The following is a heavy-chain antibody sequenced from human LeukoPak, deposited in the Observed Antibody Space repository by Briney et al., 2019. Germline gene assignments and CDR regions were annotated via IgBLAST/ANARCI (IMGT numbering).Heavy chain of an antibody. V-gene: IGHV4-59*08. CDR2: IYYSVST. D-gene: IGHD4-17*01. CDR1: GGSITNYY. Sequence: SETLSLTCTVSGGSITNYYWSWIRQPPGKGLEWIGYIYYSVSTNYNPSLKSRVTISVDKSKNQFSLKLSSVTAADTAVYYCARTDADCDDYGRDYYYYMDVWGKGTTVTVSS. J-gene: IGHJ6*03. CDR3: ARTDADCDDYGRDYYYYMDV.